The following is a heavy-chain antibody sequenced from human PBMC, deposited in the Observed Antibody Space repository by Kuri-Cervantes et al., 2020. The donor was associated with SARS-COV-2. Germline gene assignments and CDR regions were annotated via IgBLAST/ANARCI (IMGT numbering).Heavy chain of an antibody. CDR1: GYTFTSYY. CDR3: ARDSLAEWLGDAFDI. V-gene: IGHV1-46*01. J-gene: IGHJ3*02. D-gene: IGHD3-3*01. Sequence: ASVKVSCKASGYTFTSYYMHWVRQAPGQGLEWMGIINPSGGSTSYAQKFQGRATMTRDTSTSTVYMELSSLRSEDTAVYYCARDSLAEWLGDAFDIWGQGTMVTVSS. CDR2: INPSGGST.